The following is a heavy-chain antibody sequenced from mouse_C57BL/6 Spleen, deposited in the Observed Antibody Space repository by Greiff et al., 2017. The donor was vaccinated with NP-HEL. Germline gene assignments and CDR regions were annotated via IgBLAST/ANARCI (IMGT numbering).Heavy chain of an antibody. CDR2: INPSNGGT. D-gene: IGHD3-2*02. J-gene: IGHJ4*01. CDR3: AIDSSGYVDYAMDY. Sequence: QVQLQQPGTDLVQPGASVKLSCKASGYTFTSYWMHWVKQSPGQGLEWVGNINPSNGGTNYNEKFKSKGTLTVDKSSSTAYMQLSSLTSGDSAVYYCAIDSSGYVDYAMDYWGQGTSVTVSS. CDR1: GYTFTSYW. V-gene: IGHV1-53*01.